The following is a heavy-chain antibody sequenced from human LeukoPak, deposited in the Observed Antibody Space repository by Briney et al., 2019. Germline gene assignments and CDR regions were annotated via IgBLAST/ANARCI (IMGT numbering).Heavy chain of an antibody. J-gene: IGHJ5*02. CDR1: GGSFNTYF. Sequence: SETLSLTCAIYGGSFNTYFWSWIRQPPGKGLEWIGQINYSGSTNYSPSLKSRVIISMDTSKNQFSLKLTSVTAADTSVFYCARVGLTYFFDDWGQGTLVTVSS. CDR3: ARVGLTYFFDD. CDR2: INYSGST. V-gene: IGHV4-34*01. D-gene: IGHD2/OR15-2a*01.